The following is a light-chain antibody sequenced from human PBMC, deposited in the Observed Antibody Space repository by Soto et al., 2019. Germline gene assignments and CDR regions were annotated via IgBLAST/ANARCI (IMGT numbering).Light chain of an antibody. CDR2: GIS. V-gene: IGKV3-20*01. CDR1: HTISSSY. J-gene: IGKJ1*01. CDR3: QQYVTSSPRT. Sequence: LSLAALSVSKGERATLSCRASHTISSSYLAWYQQKPGQAPRLLMYGISRRATGIPDRFSGSGSGTDFTLTITRLEPEDFAVYYCQQYVTSSPRTFGQVT.